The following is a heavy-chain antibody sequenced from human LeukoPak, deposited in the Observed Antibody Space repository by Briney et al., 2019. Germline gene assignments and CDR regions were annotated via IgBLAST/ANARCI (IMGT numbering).Heavy chain of an antibody. D-gene: IGHD5-24*01. Sequence: GESLQISCKGSGYRFTSYWIGWVRQLPGKGLEWMGIIYPGDSDTRYSPSFQGQVTFSADKSISTAYLQWSSLKASDTAMYYCARRVRRDGYYFDYWGQGTLVTVSS. J-gene: IGHJ4*02. V-gene: IGHV5-51*01. CDR2: IYPGDSDT. CDR3: ARRVRRDGYYFDY. CDR1: GYRFTSYW.